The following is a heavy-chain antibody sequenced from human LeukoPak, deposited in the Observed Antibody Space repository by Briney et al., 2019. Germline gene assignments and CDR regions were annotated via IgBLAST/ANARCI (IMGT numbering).Heavy chain of an antibody. CDR2: IIPIFGTA. V-gene: IGHV1-69*05. CDR1: GGTFSSYA. Sequence: SVKVSCKASGGTFSSYAISWVRQAPGQGLEWMGGIIPIFGTANYAQKLQGRVTMTTDTSTSTAYMELRSLRSDDTAVYYCARDVVVAALPGYWGQGTLVTVSS. J-gene: IGHJ4*02. CDR3: ARDVVVAALPGY. D-gene: IGHD2-21*02.